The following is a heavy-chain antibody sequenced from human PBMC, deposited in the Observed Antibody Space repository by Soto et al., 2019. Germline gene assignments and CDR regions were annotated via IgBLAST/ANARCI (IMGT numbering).Heavy chain of an antibody. Sequence: SETLSLTCTVSGGSISSGGYYWSWIRQHPGKGLEWIGYIYYSGSTYYNPSLKSRVTISVDTSKNQFSLKLSSVTAADTAVYYCARVSSGWYRDVDYWGQGTLVTVSS. CDR1: GGSISSGGYY. D-gene: IGHD6-19*01. V-gene: IGHV4-31*03. J-gene: IGHJ4*02. CDR2: IYYSGST. CDR3: ARVSSGWYRDVDY.